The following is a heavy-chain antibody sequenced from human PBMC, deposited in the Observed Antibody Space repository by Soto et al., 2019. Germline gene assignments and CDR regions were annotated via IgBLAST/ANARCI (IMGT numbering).Heavy chain of an antibody. V-gene: IGHV3-53*01. Sequence: GGSLRLSCAASWFSVSSSHMIWVRQAPGKGLEWVSVIYSGGATYYAVSAKGRFTFSRDRSKNTVYLQMDGLRTEDTAVYHCAKDRPRRTSGYFFDYWGQGTPVTVS. CDR3: AKDRPRRTSGYFFDY. D-gene: IGHD1-1*01. CDR2: IYSGGAT. CDR1: WFSVSSSH. J-gene: IGHJ4*02.